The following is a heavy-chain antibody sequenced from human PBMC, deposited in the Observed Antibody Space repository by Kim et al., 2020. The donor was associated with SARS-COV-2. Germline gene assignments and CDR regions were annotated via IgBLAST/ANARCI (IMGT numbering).Heavy chain of an antibody. D-gene: IGHD2-21*02. CDR3: ARGGGAYCGGDGDRTFDD. J-gene: IGHJ4*01. Sequence: GGSLRLSCAASGITVSSDYMSWVRQAPGKGLEWVSVIYSDGSTSYSDSVKGRFTMSRDNPNNMVYLQMNSLRAEDTAVYYCARGGGAYCGGDGDRTFDD. CDR1: GITVSSDY. V-gene: IGHV3-66*01. CDR2: IYSDGST.